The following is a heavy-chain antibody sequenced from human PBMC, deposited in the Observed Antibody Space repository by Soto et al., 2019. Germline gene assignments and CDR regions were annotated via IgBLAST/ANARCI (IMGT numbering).Heavy chain of an antibody. V-gene: IGHV3-64D*08. CDR3: VKDRCCGEQLVTFDY. CDR2: ISSNGGST. Sequence: GGSLRLSCSASGFTFSSYAMHWVRQAPGKGLEYVSAISSNGGSTYYADSVKGRFTISRDNSKNTLYLQMSSLRAEDTAVYYCVKDRCCGEQLVTFDYWGQGTLVTVSS. D-gene: IGHD6-6*01. CDR1: GFTFSSYA. J-gene: IGHJ4*02.